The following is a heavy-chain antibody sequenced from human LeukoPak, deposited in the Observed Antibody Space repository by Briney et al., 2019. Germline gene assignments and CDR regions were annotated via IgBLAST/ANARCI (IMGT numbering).Heavy chain of an antibody. D-gene: IGHD3-10*01. V-gene: IGHV3-23*01. CDR2: ISASGRNT. Sequence: PGGSLRLSCAASGFTFSSYAMTWVRQAPGKGLEWVSVISASGRNTYYADSVKGRFNISRDNSKNTLYLQMNSLRAEDTAVYYCANPITLVRGVIIGDYLGQGTLVTVSS. CDR3: ANPITLVRGVIIGDY. J-gene: IGHJ4*02. CDR1: GFTFSSYA.